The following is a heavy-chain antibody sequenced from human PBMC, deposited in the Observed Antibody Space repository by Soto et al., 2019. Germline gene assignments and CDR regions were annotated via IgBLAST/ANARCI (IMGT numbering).Heavy chain of an antibody. D-gene: IGHD2-2*01. J-gene: IGHJ6*03. V-gene: IGHV1-3*01. Sequence: QVQVVQSGAEVKKPGASVKVSCKASGYTFTFHGMHWVRQAPGQILEWMGWIDAGNGNTKYSQKFKDRVTITRGTSAGTASMELRSLRSEDTAVYYCATSGVPATIGHYFYYMDVWGKGTMVTVSS. CDR1: GYTFTFHG. CDR2: IDAGNGNT. CDR3: ATSGVPATIGHYFYYMDV.